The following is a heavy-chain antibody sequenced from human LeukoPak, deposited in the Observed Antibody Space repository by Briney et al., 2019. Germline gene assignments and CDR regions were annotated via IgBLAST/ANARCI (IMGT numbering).Heavy chain of an antibody. CDR1: GGSISSYY. CDR3: ARVAVAGTATH. D-gene: IGHD6-19*01. Sequence: SETLSLTCTVSGGSISSYYWSWIRQPPGKGLEWIEYIYYSGSTNYNPSLKSRVTISVDTSKNQFSLKLSSVTAADTAVYYCARVAVAGTATHWGQGTLVTVSS. J-gene: IGHJ4*02. V-gene: IGHV4-59*08. CDR2: IYYSGST.